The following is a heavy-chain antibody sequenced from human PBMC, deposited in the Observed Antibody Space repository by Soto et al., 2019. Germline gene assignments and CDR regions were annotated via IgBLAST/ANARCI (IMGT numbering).Heavy chain of an antibody. V-gene: IGHV1-46*01. CDR3: ATLLGADNSRPFLLGYFDY. J-gene: IGHJ4*01. D-gene: IGHD1-20*01. CDR1: GYNFIGQY. Sequence: ASVKVSCKASGYNFIGQYIHWARQAPGQGLEWMGKIAASGDRTTYAQKFHGRVVMTRVASTSTVYVEVYSLTPEVTAIYLSATLLGADNSRPFLLGYFDYWGPEALVTVSS. CDR2: IAASGDRT.